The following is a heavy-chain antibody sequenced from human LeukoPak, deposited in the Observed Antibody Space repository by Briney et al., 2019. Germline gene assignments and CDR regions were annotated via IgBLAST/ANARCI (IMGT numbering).Heavy chain of an antibody. D-gene: IGHD6-13*01. CDR2: IYHSGST. Sequence: SQTLSLTCAVSGGSISSGGYSWSWIRQPPGKGLEWIGYIYHSGSTYYNPSLKSRVTISVDRSKNQFSLKLSSVTAADTAVYYCARATGGAAAADFDPWGQGTLVTVSS. CDR3: ARATGGAAAADFDP. V-gene: IGHV4-30-2*01. CDR1: GGSISSGGYS. J-gene: IGHJ5*02.